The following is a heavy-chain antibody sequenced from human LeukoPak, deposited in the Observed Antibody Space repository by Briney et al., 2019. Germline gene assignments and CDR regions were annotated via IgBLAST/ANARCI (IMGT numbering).Heavy chain of an antibody. D-gene: IGHD2-2*01. CDR3: ARARVVPAATPNWFDP. CDR1: GGSFSGYY. CDR2: INHSGST. Sequence: SETLSLTCAVYGGSFSGYYWSWIRQPPGKGLEWIREINHSGSTNYNPSLKSRVTISVDTSKNQFSLKLSSVTAADTAVYYCARARVVPAATPNWFDPWGQGTLVTVSS. V-gene: IGHV4-34*01. J-gene: IGHJ5*02.